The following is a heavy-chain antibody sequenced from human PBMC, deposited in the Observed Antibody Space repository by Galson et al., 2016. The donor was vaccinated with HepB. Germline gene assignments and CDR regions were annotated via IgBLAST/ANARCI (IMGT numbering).Heavy chain of an antibody. Sequence: SLRLSCAASGFSVSIYCMSWVRQAPGKGLEWVANIKYDGSEGYYVDSVKGRVTVSRDNAKSSLYLQMNSLRADDTAVYYCARDGYYYAMDVWGQGTTVTVSS. V-gene: IGHV3-7*03. J-gene: IGHJ6*02. CDR2: IKYDGSEG. CDR1: GFSVSIYC. CDR3: ARDGYYYAMDV.